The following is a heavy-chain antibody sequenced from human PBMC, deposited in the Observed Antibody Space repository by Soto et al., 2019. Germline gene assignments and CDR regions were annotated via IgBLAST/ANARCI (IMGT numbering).Heavy chain of an antibody. CDR3: ARATSVDAY. CDR2: IKQDGSEK. CDR1: GFAFSGYW. D-gene: IGHD5-12*01. V-gene: IGHV3-7*01. Sequence: EVQLVESGGDLVQPGGSLRLSCAASGFAFSGYWMSWVRQAPGKGLEGVANIKQDGSEKYYVDSEKGRFTISRDNAKNSLYLQMNSLRVEDTAVYYCARATSVDAYWGQGTLVTVSS. J-gene: IGHJ4*02.